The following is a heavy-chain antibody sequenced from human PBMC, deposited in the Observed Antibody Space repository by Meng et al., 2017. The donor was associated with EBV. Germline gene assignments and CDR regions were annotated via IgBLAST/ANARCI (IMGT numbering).Heavy chain of an antibody. Sequence: VRRQESGPGLVKPSETLSLTCIVSCVSVTSGAYHWSWIRQSPGKGLEWIGYIYDTGITIYNPSLKSRVTISLETSKNQFSLKVNSVTTADTAVYYCAKSRSSTPGIVDDWGQGTLVTVSS. V-gene: IGHV4-61*08. CDR3: AKSRSSTPGIVDD. J-gene: IGHJ4*02. CDR2: IYDTGIT. D-gene: IGHD2/OR15-2a*01. CDR1: CVSVTSGAYH.